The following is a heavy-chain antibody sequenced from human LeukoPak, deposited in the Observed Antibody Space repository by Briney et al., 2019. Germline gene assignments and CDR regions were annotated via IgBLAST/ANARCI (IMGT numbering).Heavy chain of an antibody. V-gene: IGHV4-61*09. Sequence: PSQTLSLTCTVSGGSIISNRHYWSWIRQPAGKGLEWVGHIYSSGNTKYNPSLKSRLTMSIDSSKNQFSLILTSVTAADTAVYYCARRKVVPAAIWRMDWFDPWGQGTLVTVSS. CDR1: GGSIISNRHY. D-gene: IGHD2-2*02. CDR3: ARRKVVPAAIWRMDWFDP. CDR2: IYSSGNT. J-gene: IGHJ5*02.